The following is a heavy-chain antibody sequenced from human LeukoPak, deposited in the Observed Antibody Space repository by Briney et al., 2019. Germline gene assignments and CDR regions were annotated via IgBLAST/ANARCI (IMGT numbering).Heavy chain of an antibody. Sequence: GGSLRLSCAASGFTFSSYGMSWVRQAPGKGLEWVAVISYDGSNKYYADSVKGRFTISRDNSKNALYLHMNSLRVEDTAVYYCAKVGQNYHILTYYFDYWGQGTLVTVSS. V-gene: IGHV3-30*18. CDR1: GFTFSSYG. CDR2: ISYDGSNK. CDR3: AKVGQNYHILTYYFDY. D-gene: IGHD3-9*01. J-gene: IGHJ4*02.